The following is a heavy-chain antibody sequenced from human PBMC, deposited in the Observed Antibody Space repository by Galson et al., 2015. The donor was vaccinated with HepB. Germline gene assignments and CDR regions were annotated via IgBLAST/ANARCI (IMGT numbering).Heavy chain of an antibody. Sequence: SLRLSCAASGFTFSSYGMHWVRQAPGKGLEWVAVIWYDGSNKYYADSVKGRFTISRDNSKNTLYLQMNSLRAEDTAVYYCARESGSGSYPRGYFDYWGQGTLVTVSS. CDR3: ARESGSGSYPRGYFDY. V-gene: IGHV3-33*08. D-gene: IGHD3-10*01. CDR2: IWYDGSNK. CDR1: GFTFSSYG. J-gene: IGHJ4*02.